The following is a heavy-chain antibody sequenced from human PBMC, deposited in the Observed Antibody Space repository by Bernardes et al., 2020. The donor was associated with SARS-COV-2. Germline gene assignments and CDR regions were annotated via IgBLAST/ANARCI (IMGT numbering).Heavy chain of an antibody. D-gene: IGHD6-6*01. V-gene: IGHV3-23*01. CDR2: ISGSGSNT. CDR1: GFTFRSSA. CDR3: ATEYSNLDYYFDY. Sequence: GCSLLLSCAASGFTFRSSAMNWVRQAPGPGLEWVSSISGSGSNTYYADSVKGRFTISRDNSKNTLYLQMNSLRAEDTAVYYCATEYSNLDYYFDYWGQGTLVTGSS. J-gene: IGHJ4*02.